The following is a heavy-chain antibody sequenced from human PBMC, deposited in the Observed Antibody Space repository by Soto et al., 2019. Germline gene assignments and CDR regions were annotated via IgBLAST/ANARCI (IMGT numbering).Heavy chain of an antibody. D-gene: IGHD2-15*01. V-gene: IGHV1-18*01. J-gene: IGHJ6*02. CDR2: ISTYNSNT. Sequence: QVQLLQSGAEVKRPGASVKVSCKASGYTFSRYGISWVRQAPGQGLEWMGWISTYNSNTKYAKKLEGRVTMTTGTYTSTAYMELTSLTSDDTAVYYCAREGYCSSGSCALYSHDFFGMDVWGQGTTVTVSS. CDR1: GYTFSRYG. CDR3: AREGYCSSGSCALYSHDFFGMDV.